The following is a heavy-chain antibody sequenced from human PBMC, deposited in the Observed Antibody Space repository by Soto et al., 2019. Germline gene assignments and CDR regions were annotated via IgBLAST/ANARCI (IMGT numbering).Heavy chain of an antibody. J-gene: IGHJ4*02. CDR3: ARDGVVVVVADPYYFDY. CDR2: ISSSSSYI. D-gene: IGHD2-15*01. CDR1: GFTFSSYS. V-gene: IGHV3-21*01. Sequence: EVQLVESGGGLVKPGGSLRLSCAASGFTFSSYSMNWVRQAPGKGLEWVSSISSSSSYIYYADSVKGRFTISRDNAKNSLYLQMNSLRAEDTAVYYCARDGVVVVVADPYYFDYWGQGTLVTVSS.